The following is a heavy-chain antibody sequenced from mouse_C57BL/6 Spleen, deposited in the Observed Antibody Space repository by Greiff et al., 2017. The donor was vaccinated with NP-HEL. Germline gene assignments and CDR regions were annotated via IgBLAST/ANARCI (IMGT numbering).Heavy chain of an antibody. V-gene: IGHV14-3*01. Sequence: VQLKESVAELVRPGASVKLSCTASGFNIKNTYMHWVKQRPEQGLEWIGRIDPANGNTKYAPKFQGKATITADTSSNTAYLQLSSLTSEDTAIYYCARIYYYGSSYDWYFDVWGTGTTVTVSS. CDR1: GFNIKNTY. J-gene: IGHJ1*03. CDR3: ARIYYYGSSYDWYFDV. D-gene: IGHD1-1*01. CDR2: IDPANGNT.